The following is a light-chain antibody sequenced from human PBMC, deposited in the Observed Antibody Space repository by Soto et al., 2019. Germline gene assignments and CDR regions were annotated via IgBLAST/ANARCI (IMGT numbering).Light chain of an antibody. V-gene: IGKV3-20*01. CDR2: DVS. Sequence: EIVLTQSAGTLSLSAGERATLSFMASQSVSSAYLAWYQQKPGQAPRLLIYDVSSRATGIPDRFSGSGSGTDFTLTVSRLEPEDFAVYYCQQYGSSPETFGQGTKVDIK. J-gene: IGKJ1*01. CDR3: QQYGSSPET. CDR1: QSVSSAY.